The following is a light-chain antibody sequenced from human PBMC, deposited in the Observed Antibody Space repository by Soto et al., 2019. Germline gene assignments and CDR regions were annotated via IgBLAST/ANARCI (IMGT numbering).Light chain of an antibody. V-gene: IGLV4-69*01. J-gene: IGLJ2*01. CDR3: QPWGPGIQV. CDR2: LNSDGSH. CDR1: SGHSSYA. Sequence: QLVLTQSPSASASLGASVKLTCTLSSGHSSYAIAWHQQQPEKGPRYLMKLNSDGSHSKGDGIPDRFSGSSSGAERYLTISSLQSEDEADYYCQPWGPGIQVFGGGTKLTVL.